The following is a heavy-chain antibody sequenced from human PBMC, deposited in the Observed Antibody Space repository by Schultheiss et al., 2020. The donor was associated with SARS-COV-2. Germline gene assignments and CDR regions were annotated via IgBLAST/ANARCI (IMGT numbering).Heavy chain of an antibody. J-gene: IGHJ4*02. V-gene: IGHV3-30*02. CDR1: GFSFSSYG. D-gene: IGHD6-13*01. CDR2: IWYDGSDK. CDR3: AKDRSSWYLGGLDY. Sequence: GESLKISCAASGFSFSSYGIHWVRQAPGKGLEWVALIWYDGSDKYYADSVKGRFTISRDNSKNTLYLQMNSLRAEDTAVYYCAKDRSSWYLGGLDYWGQGTLVTVSS.